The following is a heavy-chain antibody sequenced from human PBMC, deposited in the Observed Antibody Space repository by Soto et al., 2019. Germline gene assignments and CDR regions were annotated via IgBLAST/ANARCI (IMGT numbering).Heavy chain of an antibody. CDR3: ARAPKVSGSSQTRPDF. CDR1: SGSFSGYY. J-gene: IGHJ4*02. Sequence: SETLSLTGSIYSGSFSGYYWSWIRQPPGKGLEWIGEISQSGNTNYSPSLKSRVSISIDTSKKQFSLNLASVSAADTAVYYCARAPKVSGSSQTRPDFWGQGTLVTVS. CDR2: ISQSGNT. V-gene: IGHV4-34*01. D-gene: IGHD6-6*01.